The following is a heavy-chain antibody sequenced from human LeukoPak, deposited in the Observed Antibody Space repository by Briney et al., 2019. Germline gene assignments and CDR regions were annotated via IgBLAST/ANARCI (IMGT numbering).Heavy chain of an antibody. CDR3: AKDRGARVRSIDY. Sequence: GRSLRLSCAASGFTFSSYDMHWVRQAPGKGLEWVAVISYDGSNKYYADSVKGRFTISRDNSKNTLYLQMNSLGAEDTAVYYCAKDRGARVRSIDYWGQGTLVTVSS. V-gene: IGHV3-30*18. CDR1: GFTFSSYD. D-gene: IGHD4-17*01. J-gene: IGHJ4*02. CDR2: ISYDGSNK.